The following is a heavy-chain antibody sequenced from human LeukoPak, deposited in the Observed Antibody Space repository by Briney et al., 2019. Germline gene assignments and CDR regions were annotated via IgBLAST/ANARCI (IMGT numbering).Heavy chain of an antibody. CDR2: INHSGST. CDR1: GGSFSGYY. Sequence: SETLSLTCAVYGGSFSGYYWSWIRQPPGKGLEWIGEINHSGSTNYNPSLKSRVTISVDTSKNQFSLKLSSVTAADTAVYYCARGRIAAAGSRYYYYMDVWGKGTTVTVSS. J-gene: IGHJ6*03. CDR3: ARGRIAAAGSRYYYYMDV. D-gene: IGHD6-13*01. V-gene: IGHV4-34*01.